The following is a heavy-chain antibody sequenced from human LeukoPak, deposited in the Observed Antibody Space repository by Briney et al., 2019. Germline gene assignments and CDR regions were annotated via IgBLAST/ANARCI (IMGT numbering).Heavy chain of an antibody. D-gene: IGHD3-3*01. CDR2: IYSGGST. CDR3: ARDEWTYYYYYMDV. CDR1: GFTVSSNY. V-gene: IGHV3-53*01. Sequence: GGSLRLSCAASGFTVSSNYMSWVRQAPGKGLEWVSVIYSGGSTYYADSVKGRFTISRDNSKNTLYLQMNSLRAEDTAVYYCARDEWTYYYYYMDVWGKGTTVTVSS. J-gene: IGHJ6*03.